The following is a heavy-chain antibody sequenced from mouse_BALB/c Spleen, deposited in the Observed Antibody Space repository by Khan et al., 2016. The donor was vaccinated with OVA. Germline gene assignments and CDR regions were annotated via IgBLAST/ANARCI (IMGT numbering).Heavy chain of an antibody. V-gene: IGHV3-8*02. D-gene: IGHD2-12*01. CDR1: GDSLTSGY. CDR3: AKSTYRYAVGY. Sequence: EVQLQESGPSLVKPSQTLSLTCSVTGDSLTSGYWNWIRKFPENKLEYMGYIIYTGYTYYNPSLQSRISITRQQSKNQYYLQLNSVTDEDTATYYCAKSTYRYAVGYWGQGTLVTVSA. CDR2: IIYTGYT. J-gene: IGHJ3*02.